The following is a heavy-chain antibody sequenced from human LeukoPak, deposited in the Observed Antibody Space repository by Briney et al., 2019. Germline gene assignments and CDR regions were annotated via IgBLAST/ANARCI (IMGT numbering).Heavy chain of an antibody. Sequence: VASVKVSCKASGYTFTGYYMHWVRQAPGQGLEWMGWINPNSGGTNYAQKFQGRVTMTRDTSISTAYMELSRLRSDDTAVYYCARVNFEYHDAFDIWGQGTMVTVSS. J-gene: IGHJ3*02. CDR1: GYTFTGYY. D-gene: IGHD6-6*01. CDR2: INPNSGGT. V-gene: IGHV1-2*02. CDR3: ARVNFEYHDAFDI.